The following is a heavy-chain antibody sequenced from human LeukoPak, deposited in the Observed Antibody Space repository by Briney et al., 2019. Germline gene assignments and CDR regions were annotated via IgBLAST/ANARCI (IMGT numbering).Heavy chain of an antibody. Sequence: GGSLRLSCAASGFTFSSYAMSWVRQAPGKGLEWVSAISGSGGSTYYADSVKGRFTTSRDNSKNTLYLQMNSLRAEDTAVYYCAKDGNCSGGTCYELVTAGFDYWGQGTLVTVSS. D-gene: IGHD2-15*01. CDR2: ISGSGGST. V-gene: IGHV3-23*01. J-gene: IGHJ4*02. CDR1: GFTFSSYA. CDR3: AKDGNCSGGTCYELVTAGFDY.